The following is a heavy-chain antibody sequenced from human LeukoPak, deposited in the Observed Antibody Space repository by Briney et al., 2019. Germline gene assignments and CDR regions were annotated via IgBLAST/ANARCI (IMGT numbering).Heavy chain of an antibody. CDR3: AKPNGPGGDYAYGMDV. Sequence: PGGSLRLSCAASGFTFSSYGMHWVRQAPGKGLEWVAVISYDGSNKYYADSVKGRFTISRDNSKNTLYLQMNSLRAEDTAVYYCAKPNGPGGDYAYGMDVWGQGTTVTVSS. CDR2: ISYDGSNK. V-gene: IGHV3-30*18. CDR1: GFTFSSYG. D-gene: IGHD3-16*01. J-gene: IGHJ6*02.